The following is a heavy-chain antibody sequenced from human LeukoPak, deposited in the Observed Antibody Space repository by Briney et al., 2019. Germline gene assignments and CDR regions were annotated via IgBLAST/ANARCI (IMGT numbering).Heavy chain of an antibody. V-gene: IGHV3-21*01. CDR1: GLTFSSYS. CDR3: ARLRRNNDNSCYYYYYDY. J-gene: IGHJ4*02. CDR2: ITPTSSYI. D-gene: IGHD3-22*01. Sequence: GGSLRLSCAVSGLTFSSYSFNWVRQAPGKGLEWVSSITPTSSYIYYADSVKGRFTISRDNAKNSLYLQMNSLRAEDTAVYYCARLRRNNDNSCYYYYYDYWGQGTLVTVSS.